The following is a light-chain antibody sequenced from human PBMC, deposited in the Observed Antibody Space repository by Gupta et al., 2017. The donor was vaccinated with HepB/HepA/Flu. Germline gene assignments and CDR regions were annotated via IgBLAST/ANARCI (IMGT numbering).Light chain of an antibody. J-gene: IGLJ3*02. CDR1: ELPKQY. Sequence: YELTQPPSVSLSPGQTARITCSGDELPKQYVYWYQQKPGQAPLLIISKDVERPSGIPERFAGSTSGTTVTLIITDVQAEDEADYYCQSAVNSGTYVMFGGGTRLTVL. V-gene: IGLV3-25*03. CDR2: KDV. CDR3: QSAVNSGTYVM.